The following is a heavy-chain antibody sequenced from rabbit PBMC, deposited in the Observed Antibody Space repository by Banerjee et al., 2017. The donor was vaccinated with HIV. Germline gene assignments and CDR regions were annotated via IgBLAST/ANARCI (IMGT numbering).Heavy chain of an antibody. Sequence: EQLEESGGGLVKPEGSLTLTCKASGVSFSDKAVMCWVRQASGKGLEWIACINAITGKAVYASWAKGRFTFSKTSSTTVTLQMTSLTAADTATYFCARDLDAVIGWNFAWWGQGTLVTDS. V-gene: IGHV1S45*01. CDR3: ARDLDAVIGWNFAW. CDR2: INAITGKA. J-gene: IGHJ3*01. CDR1: GVSFSDKAV. D-gene: IGHD1-1*01.